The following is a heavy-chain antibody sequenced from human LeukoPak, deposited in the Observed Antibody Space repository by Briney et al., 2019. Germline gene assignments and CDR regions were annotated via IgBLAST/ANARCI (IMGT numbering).Heavy chain of an antibody. Sequence: PGGSLRLSCAASGFTFSDHYMDWVRQAPGKGLEWVGRTRNKANSYTTEYAASVKGRFTISRDDSKNSLYLQMNSLKTEDTAVYYCARGDHDYGDYARESYGMDVWAKGPRSPSP. V-gene: IGHV3-72*01. CDR1: GFTFSDHY. CDR3: ARGDHDYGDYARESYGMDV. D-gene: IGHD4-17*01. CDR2: TRNKANSYTT. J-gene: IGHJ6*02.